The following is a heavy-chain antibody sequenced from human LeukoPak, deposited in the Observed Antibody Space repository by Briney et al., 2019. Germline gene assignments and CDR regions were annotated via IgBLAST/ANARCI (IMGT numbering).Heavy chain of an antibody. CDR3: ARDSSPTKLRYYYMDV. D-gene: IGHD3-10*01. J-gene: IGHJ6*03. V-gene: IGHV1-69*13. CDR1: GGTFSSYA. CDR2: IISIFGTA. Sequence: SVKVSCKASGGTFSSYAISWVRQAPGQGLEWMGGIISIFGTANYAQKFQGRVTITADESTSTAYMELSSLRSEDTAVYYCARDSSPTKLRYYYMDVWGKGTTVTVSS.